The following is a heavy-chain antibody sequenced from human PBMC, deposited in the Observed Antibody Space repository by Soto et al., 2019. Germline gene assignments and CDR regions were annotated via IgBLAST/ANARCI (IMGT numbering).Heavy chain of an antibody. CDR2: ISYDGSNK. Sequence: GGSLRLSCAASGFTFSSYGMHWVCQAPGKGLERVAVISYDGSNKYYTDSVKGRFTISRDNSKNTLYLQMNSLRAEDTAVYYCAKEFRVAPFDYWGQGTLVTVSS. CDR1: GFTFSSYG. CDR3: AKEFRVAPFDY. D-gene: IGHD2-15*01. V-gene: IGHV3-30*18. J-gene: IGHJ4*02.